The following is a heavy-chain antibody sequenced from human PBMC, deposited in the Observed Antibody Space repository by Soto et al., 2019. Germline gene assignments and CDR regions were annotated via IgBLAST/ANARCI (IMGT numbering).Heavy chain of an antibody. V-gene: IGHV4-34*01. CDR1: GGSFSGYY. J-gene: IGHJ6*02. CDR3: ARGPRSYYYYGMDV. CDR2: INHSGST. Sequence: ASETLSLTCAVYGGSFSGYYWSWIRQPSGKGLEWIGEINHSGSTNYNPSLKSRVTISVDTSKNQFSLKLSSVTAADTAVYYCARGPRSYYYYGMDVWGQGTAVTVSS.